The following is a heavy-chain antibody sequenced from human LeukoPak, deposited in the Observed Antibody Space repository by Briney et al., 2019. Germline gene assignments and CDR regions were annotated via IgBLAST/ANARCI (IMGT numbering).Heavy chain of an antibody. Sequence: SETLSLTCTVSGGSISSYYWSWIRQPPGKGLEWIGYICYSGSTNYNPSLKSRVTISVDTSKNQFSLKLSSVTAADTAVYYCARGVVVVTPQWYFDLWGRGTLVTVSS. CDR1: GGSISSYY. CDR3: ARGVVVVTPQWYFDL. D-gene: IGHD2-21*02. V-gene: IGHV4-59*01. J-gene: IGHJ2*01. CDR2: ICYSGST.